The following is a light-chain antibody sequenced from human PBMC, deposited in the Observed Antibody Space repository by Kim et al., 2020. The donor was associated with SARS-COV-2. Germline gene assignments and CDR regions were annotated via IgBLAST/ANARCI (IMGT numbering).Light chain of an antibody. Sequence: GERATRSCRASQSVSSSYLAGYQQKPGQAPRLLIYGASSRATGIPDRFSGSGSGTEFTLTISRLEPEDFAVYYCQQYGSSTLWTFGQGTKVDIK. CDR1: QSVSSSY. J-gene: IGKJ1*01. CDR2: GAS. CDR3: QQYGSSTLWT. V-gene: IGKV3-20*01.